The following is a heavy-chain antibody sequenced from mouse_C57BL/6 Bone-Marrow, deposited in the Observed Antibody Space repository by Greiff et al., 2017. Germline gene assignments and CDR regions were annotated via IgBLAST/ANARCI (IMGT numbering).Heavy chain of an antibody. J-gene: IGHJ1*03. V-gene: IGHV1-19*01. CDR2: INPYNGGT. CDR1: GYTFTDYY. D-gene: IGHD1-1*01. Sequence: VQLKQSGPVLVKPGASVKMSCKASGYTFTDYYMNWVKQSHGKSLEWIGVINPYNGGTSYNQKFKGKATLTVDKSSSTAYMELNSLTSEDSAVYYCAPITTVVAPYWYFDVWGTGTTVTVSS. CDR3: APITTVVAPYWYFDV.